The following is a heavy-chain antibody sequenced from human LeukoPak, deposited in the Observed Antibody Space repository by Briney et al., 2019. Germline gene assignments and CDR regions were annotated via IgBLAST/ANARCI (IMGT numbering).Heavy chain of an antibody. CDR1: GGTFSSYA. CDR2: IIPIFGTA. Sequence: SVKVSCKASGGTFSSYAISWVRQAPGQGLEWMGGIIPIFGTANYAQKFQGRVTITADESTSTAYMELSSLRSEDTAVYYCARDLCPIGYCSGGSCMDVWGKGTTVTVSS. J-gene: IGHJ6*03. V-gene: IGHV1-69*01. CDR3: ARDLCPIGYCSGGSCMDV. D-gene: IGHD2-15*01.